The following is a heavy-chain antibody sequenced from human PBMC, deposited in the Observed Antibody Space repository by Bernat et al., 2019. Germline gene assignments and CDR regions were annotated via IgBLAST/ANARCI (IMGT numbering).Heavy chain of an antibody. Sequence: EVQVVESGGGLVKPGGSLRLSCAASGFNINSYWTTWVRQAPGKGLEWVANIKPDGSEMFYVDSVKGRFTISRDNSKNSLYLKMNSLRAEDTAVYYCARDRRVYGMDVWGQGTTVTVSS. CDR3: ARDRRVYGMDV. V-gene: IGHV3-7*03. CDR2: IKPDGSEM. J-gene: IGHJ6*02. CDR1: GFNINSYW.